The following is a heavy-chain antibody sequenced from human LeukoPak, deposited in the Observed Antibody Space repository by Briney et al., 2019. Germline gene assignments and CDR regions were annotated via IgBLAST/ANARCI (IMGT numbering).Heavy chain of an antibody. CDR2: INSDGSTT. CDR3: AGLRGKITTIDY. Sequence: PGGYLRLSCVASEFTFSSYWMHWVRQAPGEGLVWVSVINSDGSTTLYADSVKGRFTISRDNAKNTLYLQMNSLRAEDTAVYYCAGLRGKITTIDYWGQGTLVTVSS. CDR1: EFTFSSYW. V-gene: IGHV3-74*03. D-gene: IGHD4-11*01. J-gene: IGHJ4*02.